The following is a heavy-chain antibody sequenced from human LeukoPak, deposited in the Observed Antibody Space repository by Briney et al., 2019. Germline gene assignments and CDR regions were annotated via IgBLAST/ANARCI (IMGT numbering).Heavy chain of an antibody. Sequence: ESLRLSCAASGFTFSSYNMIWVRQAPGKGLEWIGEINHSGSINYNPSLKSRVTISVDTSKNQFSLKLSSVTAADTAVYYCTLEQDHYWGQGTLVTVSS. V-gene: IGHV4-34*08. J-gene: IGHJ4*02. CDR3: TLEQDHY. CDR1: GFTFSSYN. D-gene: IGHD1/OR15-1a*01. CDR2: INHSGSI.